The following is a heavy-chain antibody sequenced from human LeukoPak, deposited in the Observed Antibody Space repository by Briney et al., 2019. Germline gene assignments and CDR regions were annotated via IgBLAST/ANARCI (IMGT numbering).Heavy chain of an antibody. Sequence: SVKVSCKASGGTFSSYAISWVRQARGQGLEWMGRIIPILGIANYAQKFQGRVTITADKSTSTAYMELSSLRSEDTAVYYCARVVTAGSYYFDYWGQGTLVTVSS. J-gene: IGHJ4*02. V-gene: IGHV1-69*04. CDR1: GGTFSSYA. D-gene: IGHD2-21*02. CDR2: IIPILGIA. CDR3: ARVVTAGSYYFDY.